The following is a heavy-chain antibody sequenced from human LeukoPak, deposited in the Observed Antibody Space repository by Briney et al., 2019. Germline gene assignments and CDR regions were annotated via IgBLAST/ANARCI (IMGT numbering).Heavy chain of an antibody. V-gene: IGHV4-34*01. D-gene: IGHD2-15*01. Sequence: SETLSLTCAVYGGSFSGYYWSWIRQPPGKGLEWIGEINHSGSTNYNPSLKSRVTISVDTSKNQFSLKLSSVTAADTAVYYCARGQYCSGGSCLNRFDPWGQGTLVTVSS. CDR1: GGSFSGYY. J-gene: IGHJ5*02. CDR2: INHSGST. CDR3: ARGQYCSGGSCLNRFDP.